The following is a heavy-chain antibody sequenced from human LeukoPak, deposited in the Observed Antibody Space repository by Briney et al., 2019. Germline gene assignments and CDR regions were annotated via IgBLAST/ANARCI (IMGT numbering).Heavy chain of an antibody. CDR1: GFTFSSNS. Sequence: GGSLRLSCAASGFTFSSNSMVWVRQPPGKGLQWVSYISGTSSTLYYTDSVKGRFTISRDNAKNSVYLQMNSLRAEDTAVYYCARDRGSGWYRSSDYWGQGTLVTVSS. CDR3: ARDRGSGWYRSSDY. J-gene: IGHJ4*02. CDR2: ISGTSSTL. D-gene: IGHD6-19*01. V-gene: IGHV3-48*04.